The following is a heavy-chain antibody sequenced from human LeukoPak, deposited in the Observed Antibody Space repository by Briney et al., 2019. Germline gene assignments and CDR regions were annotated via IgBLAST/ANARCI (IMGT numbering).Heavy chain of an antibody. D-gene: IGHD6-19*01. CDR2: ISAYNGNT. CDR1: GYTFTSYD. J-gene: IGHJ5*02. CDR3: ARGSHIAVAGTFDP. Sequence: ASVKVSCKASGYTFTSYDISWVRQAPGQGLEWMGWISAYNGNTNYAQKLQGRVTMTTDTSTSTAYMELRSLRSDDTAVYYCARGSHIAVAGTFDPWGQGTLVTVSS. V-gene: IGHV1-18*01.